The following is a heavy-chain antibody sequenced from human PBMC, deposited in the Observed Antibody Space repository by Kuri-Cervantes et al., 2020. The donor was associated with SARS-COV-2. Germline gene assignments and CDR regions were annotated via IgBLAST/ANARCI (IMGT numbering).Heavy chain of an antibody. J-gene: IGHJ3*02. CDR1: GGSFSGYY. CDR3: ARGEGIVLVVYALAFDI. V-gene: IGHV4-34*01. Sequence: SETRSLTCAVYGGSFSGYYWSWIRQPPGKGLEWIGEINHSGSTNYNPSLKSRVTISVDTSKNQFSLKLSSVTAAETAVYYCARGEGIVLVVYALAFDIWGQGTMVTVSS. CDR2: INHSGST. D-gene: IGHD2-8*02.